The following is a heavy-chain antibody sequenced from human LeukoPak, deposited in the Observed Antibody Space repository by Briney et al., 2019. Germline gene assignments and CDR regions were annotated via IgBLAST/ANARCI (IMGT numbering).Heavy chain of an antibody. D-gene: IGHD4-17*01. CDR1: GFTFPTYA. Sequence: GGSLRLSCAASGFTFPTYAMTWVRQAPGKGLEWVSSISGNGASTQYADSVRGRFAISRDNSKNTLYLQMNSLRAEDTAVYFYAKDPNGDYIGTFDIWGQGTMVTVSS. CDR2: ISGNGAST. CDR3: AKDPNGDYIGTFDI. J-gene: IGHJ3*02. V-gene: IGHV3-23*01.